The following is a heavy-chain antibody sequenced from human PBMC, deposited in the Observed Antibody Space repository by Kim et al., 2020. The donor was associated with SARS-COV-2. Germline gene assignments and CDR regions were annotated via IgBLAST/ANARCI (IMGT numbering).Heavy chain of an antibody. Sequence: IPALKSRVTMSGDTTKNQFSLKLSSVTSPDTAVYYCARGSGSYFSYAFDIWGQGTMVTVSS. CDR3: ARGSGSYFSYAFDI. V-gene: IGHV4-59*09. J-gene: IGHJ3*02. D-gene: IGHD3-10*01.